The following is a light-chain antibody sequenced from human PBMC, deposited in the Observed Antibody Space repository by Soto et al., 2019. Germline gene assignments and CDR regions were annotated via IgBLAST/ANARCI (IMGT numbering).Light chain of an antibody. J-gene: IGLJ2*01. CDR3: QTWGTGILV. CDR2: LNSDGRH. V-gene: IGLV4-69*01. CDR1: SGHSSYA. Sequence: QLVLTQSPSAYASLGASVKLTCTLSSGHSSYAIAWHQQQPEKGPRYLMKLNSDGRHSKGDGIPDRFSGSSSGAERYLTISSLQSEDEADYYCQTWGTGILVFGGGTKLTVL.